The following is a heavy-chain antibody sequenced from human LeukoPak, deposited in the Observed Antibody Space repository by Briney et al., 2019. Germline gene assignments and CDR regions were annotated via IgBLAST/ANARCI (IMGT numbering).Heavy chain of an antibody. CDR1: GFTFSSYW. CDR3: AKDTYYYDSRASFQH. D-gene: IGHD3-22*01. Sequence: GGSLRLSCAASGFTFSSYWMSWVRQAPGKGLEWVAVIWYDGSNKYYADSVKGRFTISRDNSKNTLYLQMNSLRAEDTAVYYCAKDTYYYDSRASFQHWGQGTLVTVSS. V-gene: IGHV3-33*06. J-gene: IGHJ1*01. CDR2: IWYDGSNK.